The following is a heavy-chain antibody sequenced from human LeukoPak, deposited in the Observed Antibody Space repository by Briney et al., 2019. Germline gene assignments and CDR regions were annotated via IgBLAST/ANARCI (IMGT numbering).Heavy chain of an antibody. Sequence: GRSLRLSCAASGFTFSSYAMSWVRQAPGKGLEWVSAISGSGGSTYYVDSVKGRFTISRDNSKNTLYLQMNSLRAEDTAVYYCAKEYDFWSGQYHDYWGQGTLVTVSS. J-gene: IGHJ4*02. CDR3: AKEYDFWSGQYHDY. CDR2: ISGSGGST. D-gene: IGHD3-3*01. V-gene: IGHV3-23*01. CDR1: GFTFSSYA.